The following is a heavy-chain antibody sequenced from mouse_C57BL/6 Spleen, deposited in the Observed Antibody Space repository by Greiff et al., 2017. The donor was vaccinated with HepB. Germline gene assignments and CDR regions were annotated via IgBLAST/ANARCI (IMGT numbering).Heavy chain of an antibody. CDR3: ARDSYYYAMDY. J-gene: IGHJ4*01. CDR2: ISDGGSYT. Sequence: EVQLVESGGGLVKPGGSLKLSCAASGFTFSSYAMSWVRQTPEKRLEWVATISDGGSYTYYPDNVKGRFTISRDNAKHNLYLQMSHLKSEDTAMYYCARDSYYYAMDYWGQGTSVTVSS. CDR1: GFTFSSYA. V-gene: IGHV5-4*01.